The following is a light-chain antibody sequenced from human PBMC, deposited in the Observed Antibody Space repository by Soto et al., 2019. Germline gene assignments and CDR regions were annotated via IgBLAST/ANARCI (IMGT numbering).Light chain of an antibody. Sequence: EIHMTQSASSLSASVGDRFTITCKAGQDIRHYLNWYQQKPGKALKLLIYDASNLDPGVPSRFRGSGSGTESSFNITSLQPEDVETDYCQQYDDLPITVGQGTRLEIK. CDR2: DAS. CDR3: QQYDDLPIT. J-gene: IGKJ5*01. CDR1: QDIRHY. V-gene: IGKV1-33*01.